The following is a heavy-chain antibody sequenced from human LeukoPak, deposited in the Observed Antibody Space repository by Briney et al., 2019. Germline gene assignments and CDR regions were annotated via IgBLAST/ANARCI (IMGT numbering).Heavy chain of an antibody. CDR1: GGSISSYY. CDR2: IYYSGST. D-gene: IGHD5-24*01. Sequence: SETLSLTCTVSGGSISSYYWSWIRQPPGKGLEWIGYIYYSGSTNYNPSLKSRVTISVDTSKNQFSLKLSSVTAADTAVYYCARSEDGYNDGGYWGQGTLVTVSS. V-gene: IGHV4-59*01. CDR3: ARSEDGYNDGGY. J-gene: IGHJ4*02.